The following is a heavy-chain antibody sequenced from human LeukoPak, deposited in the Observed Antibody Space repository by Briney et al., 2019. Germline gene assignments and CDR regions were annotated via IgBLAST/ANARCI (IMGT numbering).Heavy chain of an antibody. CDR3: ARAGSGWYFAALY. D-gene: IGHD6-19*01. Sequence: GGSLRLSCAASGFTFSSYSMNWVRQAPGKGLEWVSSISTSSSYINYADSVKGRFTISRDNAKNSLYLQMNSLGAEDTAVYYCARAGSGWYFAALYWGQGTLVTVSS. CDR2: ISTSSSYI. V-gene: IGHV3-21*01. J-gene: IGHJ4*02. CDR1: GFTFSSYS.